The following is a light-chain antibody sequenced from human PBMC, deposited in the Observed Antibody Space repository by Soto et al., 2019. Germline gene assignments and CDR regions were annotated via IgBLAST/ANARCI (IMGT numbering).Light chain of an antibody. CDR2: GNS. CDR1: SSNIGAGYD. Sequence: QSVLTQPPSVCGAPRQRVTISCTGSSSNIGAGYDVHWYQQLPGTAPKLLIYGNSNRPSGVPDRFSGSKSGTSASLAITGLQAEDEADYYCQSYDSSLSGSVFGGGTQLTVL. J-gene: IGLJ7*01. V-gene: IGLV1-40*01. CDR3: QSYDSSLSGSV.